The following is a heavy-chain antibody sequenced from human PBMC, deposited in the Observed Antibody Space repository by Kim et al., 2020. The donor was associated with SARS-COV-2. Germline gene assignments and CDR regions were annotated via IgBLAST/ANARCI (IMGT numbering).Heavy chain of an antibody. D-gene: IGHD3-22*01. Sequence: GGSLRLSCAASGFTFSSYAMHWVRQAPGKGLEWVAVISYDGSNKYYADSVKGRFTISRDNSKNTLYLQMNSLRAEDTAVYYCARGGSAQEGGYYHDAFDIWGQGTMVTVSS. CDR3: ARGGSAQEGGYYHDAFDI. J-gene: IGHJ3*02. V-gene: IGHV3-30-3*01. CDR1: GFTFSSYA. CDR2: ISYDGSNK.